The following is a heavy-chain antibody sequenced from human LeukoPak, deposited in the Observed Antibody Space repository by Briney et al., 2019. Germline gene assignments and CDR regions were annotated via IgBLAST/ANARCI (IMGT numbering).Heavy chain of an antibody. CDR1: RFTFCSYA. V-gene: IGHV3-30-3*01. CDR2: ISYDGSNK. J-gene: IGHJ3*02. Sequence: GGSLTLSCAASRFTFCSYAMQWVRQAPGKGREWVAVISYDGSNKYYADSVKGRFTISRDNSKNTLYLQMNSLRAEDTAVYYCAVDSPAGAYDAFDIWGQGTMVTVPS. CDR3: AVDSPAGAYDAFDI. D-gene: IGHD3-22*01.